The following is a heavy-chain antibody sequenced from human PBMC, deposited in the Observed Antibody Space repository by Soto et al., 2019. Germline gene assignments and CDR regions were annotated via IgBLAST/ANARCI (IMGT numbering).Heavy chain of an antibody. J-gene: IGHJ6*02. CDR3: ARAMDYSSSWSNYYYYGMDV. CDR2: IYTSGST. D-gene: IGHD6-13*01. V-gene: IGHV4-4*07. Sequence: QVQLQESGPGLVKPSETLSLTCTVSGGSISSYYWRWIRQPAGKGLEWIGRIYTSGSTNYNPSLKSRVTMSVDTSKNQFSLKLSSVTAADTAVYYCARAMDYSSSWSNYYYYGMDVWGQGTTVTVSS. CDR1: GGSISSYY.